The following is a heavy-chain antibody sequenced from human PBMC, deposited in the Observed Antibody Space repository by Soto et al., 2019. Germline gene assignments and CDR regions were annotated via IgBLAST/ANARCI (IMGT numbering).Heavy chain of an antibody. D-gene: IGHD5-18*01. CDR3: ATGGHNDGYNFYHGMDV. Sequence: QVQVVQSGAEVKKPGSSVKVSCKVSGGIFTNNAISGVRQAPGQGREGLGGVIPLFDTAYYAQIFRGRLRISVDGATTTAYMELSGLTSADTAVYFCATGGHNDGYNFYHGMDVWGQGTTVTVS. J-gene: IGHJ6*02. CDR2: VIPLFDTA. CDR1: GGIFTNNA. V-gene: IGHV1-69*01.